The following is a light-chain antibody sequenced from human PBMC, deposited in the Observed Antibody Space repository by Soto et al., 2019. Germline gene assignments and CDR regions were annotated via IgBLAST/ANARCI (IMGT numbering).Light chain of an antibody. CDR2: SNS. CDR1: SNNIGSNT. V-gene: IGLV1-44*01. CDR3: AAWDGSLNGVL. J-gene: IGLJ2*01. Sequence: SMLTQPPSASGTPGQRVTISCSGSSNNIGSNTVSWYQQLPGTAPKVLIYSNSQRPSGVPDRFSGSRSGTSASLAISGLQSEDEADYYCAAWDGSLNGVLFGGGTKLTVL.